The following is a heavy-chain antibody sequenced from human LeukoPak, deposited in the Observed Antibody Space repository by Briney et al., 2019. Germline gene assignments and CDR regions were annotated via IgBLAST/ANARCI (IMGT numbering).Heavy chain of an antibody. Sequence: GGSLRLSCAASGFTFSSYGIHWVRQAPGKGLEWVAVISSDGNTDYFADSVQGRFTISRDNSKNTLYLQMSSQRAEDTAVYYCAKEGAAGGKMQFCFDYWGQGTLVTVSS. D-gene: IGHD6-13*01. CDR1: GFTFSSYG. V-gene: IGHV3-30*18. CDR3: AKEGAAGGKMQFCFDY. CDR2: ISSDGNTD. J-gene: IGHJ4*02.